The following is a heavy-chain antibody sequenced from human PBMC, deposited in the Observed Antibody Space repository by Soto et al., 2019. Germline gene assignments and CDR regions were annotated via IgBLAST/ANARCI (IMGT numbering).Heavy chain of an antibody. Sequence: QVQLVQSGAEVKKPGASVKVSCKASGYTFTTYDISWVRQAPGQGLEWMGWISGYNGSTNYAQKLQGRVTMTTDTSTITAYMELRSLRSDDTAVYYCANTMVRGVQVHYFDYWGQGTLVTVSS. D-gene: IGHD3-10*01. CDR3: ANTMVRGVQVHYFDY. CDR1: GYTFTTYD. J-gene: IGHJ4*02. V-gene: IGHV1-18*01. CDR2: ISGYNGST.